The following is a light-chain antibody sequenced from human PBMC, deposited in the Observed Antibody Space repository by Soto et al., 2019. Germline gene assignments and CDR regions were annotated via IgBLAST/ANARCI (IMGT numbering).Light chain of an antibody. CDR1: RSNIGHNY. CDR2: DNH. CDR3: GAWDTSLTTVL. V-gene: IGLV1-51*01. J-gene: IGLJ2*01. Sequence: QSVLTQPPSVSAAPGQKVTISCSGSRSNIGHNYVSWYLHLPGTAPKLLIYDNHKRPSGIPDRFSGSQSGTSATLGITGLQTGDGADYYCGAWDTSLTTVLFGGGTKLTVL.